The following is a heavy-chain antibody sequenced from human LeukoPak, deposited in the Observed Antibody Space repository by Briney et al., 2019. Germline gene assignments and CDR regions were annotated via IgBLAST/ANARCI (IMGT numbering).Heavy chain of an antibody. V-gene: IGHV4-34*01. CDR2: INHSGST. CDR1: GGSFSPYY. CDR3: ARGGLYCGGDCYVAH. D-gene: IGHD2-21*02. J-gene: IGHJ4*02. Sequence: SETLSLTCAVYGGSFSPYYWSWIRQPPEKGLEWIGEINHSGSTNYNPSLKSRVTISVDTSKNQFSLKLSSVTAADTAVYYCARGGLYCGGDCYVAHWGQGSLVTVPS.